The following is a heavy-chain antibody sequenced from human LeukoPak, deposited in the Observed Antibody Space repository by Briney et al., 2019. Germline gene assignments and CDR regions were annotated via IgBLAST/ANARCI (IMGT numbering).Heavy chain of an antibody. Sequence: GGSLRLSCAASGFTVSSNYMSWVRQAPGKGLEWVSYISSSGSTIYYADSVKGRFTISRDNAKNSLYLQMNSLRAEDTAVYYCARVARVEMATILDAFDIWGQGTMVTVSS. D-gene: IGHD5-24*01. CDR3: ARVARVEMATILDAFDI. CDR2: ISSSGSTI. CDR1: GFTVSSNY. V-gene: IGHV3-11*01. J-gene: IGHJ3*02.